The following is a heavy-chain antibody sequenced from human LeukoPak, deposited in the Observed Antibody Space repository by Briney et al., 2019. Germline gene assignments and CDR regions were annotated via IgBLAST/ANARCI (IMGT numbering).Heavy chain of an antibody. Sequence: GASVKVSCKASGYTFTGYYMHWVRQAPGQGLEWMGWINPNSGGTNYAQKFQGRVTMTRDTSISTAYMELSRLRSDDTAVYYCARGVTIFGVVMYYWGQGTLVTVSS. J-gene: IGHJ4*02. CDR1: GYTFTGYY. CDR2: INPNSGGT. CDR3: ARGVTIFGVVMYY. V-gene: IGHV1-2*02. D-gene: IGHD3-3*01.